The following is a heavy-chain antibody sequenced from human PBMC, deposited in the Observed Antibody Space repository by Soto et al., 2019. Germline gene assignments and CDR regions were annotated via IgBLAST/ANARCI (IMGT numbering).Heavy chain of an antibody. CDR2: IYYSGST. V-gene: IGHV4-30-4*01. D-gene: IGHD3-22*01. J-gene: IGHJ5*02. CDR3: ARDWADYYDSSEPS. Sequence: LSLTCTVSGGSISSGDYYWSWIRQPPGKGLEWIGYIYYSGSTYYNPSLKSRVTISVDTSKNQFSLKLSSVTAADTAVYYCARDWADYYDSSEPSWGQGTLVTVSS. CDR1: GGSISSGDYY.